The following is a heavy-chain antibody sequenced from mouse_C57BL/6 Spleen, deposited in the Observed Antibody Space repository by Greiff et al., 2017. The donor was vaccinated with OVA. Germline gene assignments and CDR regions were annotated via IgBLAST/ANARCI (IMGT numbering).Heavy chain of an antibody. Sequence: LEEPGPELVKPGASVKISCKASGYAFSSSWMNWVKQRPGKGLEWIGRIYPGDGVTNYNGKFKGKATLTVDKSSSTAYMHLSSLTSEDSAVXVCAGRDYAMDYWGQGTSVTVSS. CDR3: AGRDYAMDY. CDR2: IYPGDGVT. CDR1: GYAFSSSW. V-gene: IGHV1-82*01. J-gene: IGHJ4*01.